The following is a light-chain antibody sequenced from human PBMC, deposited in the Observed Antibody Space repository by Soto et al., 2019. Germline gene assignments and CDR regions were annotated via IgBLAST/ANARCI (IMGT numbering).Light chain of an antibody. J-gene: IGKJ2*01. CDR2: SAS. CDR3: QQYKYSPYP. CDR1: QSISTW. Sequence: DIQMTQSPFTLSASVGDRVTITCRASQSISTWLAWYHQKPGKAPKLLISSASSLGSGVPSRFSGSGSGTDFCVAMSRLQTDDVATFYCQQYKYSPYPFGEGTKLDI. V-gene: IGKV1-5*01.